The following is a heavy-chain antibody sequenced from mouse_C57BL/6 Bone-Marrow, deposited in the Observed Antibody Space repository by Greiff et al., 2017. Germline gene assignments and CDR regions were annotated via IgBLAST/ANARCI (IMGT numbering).Heavy chain of an antibody. CDR2: INPRNGGT. J-gene: IGHJ3*01. CDR3: ARAGILWLRRGGFAY. Sequence: QVQLQQPGTELVKPGASVKLSCKASGYTFTSYWMHWVKQRPGQGLEWIGKINPRNGGTNYNEKFKSKATLTVDKSSSTAYMQLSSLTSVDSAVYYCARAGILWLRRGGFAYWGQGTLVTVSA. D-gene: IGHD2-2*01. V-gene: IGHV1-53*01. CDR1: GYTFTSYW.